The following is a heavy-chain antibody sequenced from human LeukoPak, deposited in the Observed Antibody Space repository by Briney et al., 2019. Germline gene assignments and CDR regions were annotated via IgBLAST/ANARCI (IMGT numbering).Heavy chain of an antibody. CDR3: ARPLLYYYGSETYFWFDP. V-gene: IGHV3-48*03. D-gene: IGHD3-10*01. J-gene: IGHJ5*02. CDR1: GFTFSTYE. CDR2: ISSSGSTI. Sequence: PGGSLRLSCAASGFTFSTYEMNWVRQAPGKGLEWVSFISSSGSTIYYADSLKGRFTISRDNAKNSLYLQMNSLRAEDTAFYYCARPLLYYYGSETYFWFDPWGQGTLVTVSS.